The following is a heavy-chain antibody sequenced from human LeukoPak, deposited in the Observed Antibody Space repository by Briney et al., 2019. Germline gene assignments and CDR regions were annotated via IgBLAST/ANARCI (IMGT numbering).Heavy chain of an antibody. D-gene: IGHD5-12*01. CDR1: GFTISSYD. V-gene: IGHV3-23*01. CDR3: ATVIGGYDGDPYFDY. J-gene: IGHJ4*02. CDR2: LRGSGHST. Sequence: GGSLRLSCAAPGFTISSYDTSWAPQAPGKGLEWVSALRGSGHSTYYADSVKGRFIISRDNSKNTLYLQMNSLRAEDTAVYYCATVIGGYDGDPYFDYWGQGTLVTVSS.